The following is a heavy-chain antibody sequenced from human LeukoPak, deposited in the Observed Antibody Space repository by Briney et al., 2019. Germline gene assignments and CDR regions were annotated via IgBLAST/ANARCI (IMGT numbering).Heavy chain of an antibody. J-gene: IGHJ4*02. D-gene: IGHD6-19*01. CDR1: GFTFTSYS. CDR3: ARDAGNSSGWNDFDY. V-gene: IGHV3-21*01. Sequence: GGSLRLSCAASGFTFTSYSMNWVRQAPGKGLEWVSSISSSSPYIYYADSVKGRFTISRDNAKNSLSLQMHSLRAEDTAVYYCARDAGNSSGWNDFDYWGQGTLVAVSS. CDR2: ISSSSPYI.